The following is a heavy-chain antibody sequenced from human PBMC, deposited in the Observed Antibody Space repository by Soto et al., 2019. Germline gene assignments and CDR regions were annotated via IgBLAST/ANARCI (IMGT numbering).Heavy chain of an antibody. CDR3: ATTHTRSGWYRAFDY. V-gene: IGHV4-59*01. J-gene: IGHJ4*02. Sequence: QVQLQESGPGLVKPSETLSLTCTVSGGSISSYYWSWIRQPPGKGLEWIGYIYYSGSTNYNPSLKNRITISVDTSKNPFPLKRSSVTAADTAVYYCATTHTRSGWYRAFDYWGQGTLVTVSS. CDR1: GGSISSYY. D-gene: IGHD6-19*01. CDR2: IYYSGST.